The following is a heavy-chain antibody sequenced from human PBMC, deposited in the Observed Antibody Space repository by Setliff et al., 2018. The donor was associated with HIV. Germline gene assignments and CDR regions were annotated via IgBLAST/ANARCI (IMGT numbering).Heavy chain of an antibody. Sequence: SVKVSCKASGGTFSSYAISWVRQAPGQGLEWMGGIIPIFGTANYAQKFQGRVTITADESTSTAYMELSSLRSEDTAVYYCASSAYYYDSSGYYYLDYWGQGTLVTAPQ. CDR1: GGTFSSYA. CDR2: IIPIFGTA. V-gene: IGHV1-69*13. CDR3: ASSAYYYDSSGYYYLDY. J-gene: IGHJ4*02. D-gene: IGHD3-22*01.